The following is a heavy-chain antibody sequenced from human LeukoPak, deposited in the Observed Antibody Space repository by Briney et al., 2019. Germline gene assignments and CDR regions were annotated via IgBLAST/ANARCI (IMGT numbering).Heavy chain of an antibody. D-gene: IGHD6-6*01. CDR1: GYTFTSYD. CDR3: ARGPGGIVALRYYYYYYYMDV. CDR2: MNPNSGNT. J-gene: IGHJ6*03. Sequence: ASVKVSCKASGYTFTSYDINWVRQATGQGLEWMGWMNPNSGNTGYAQKFQGRVTITRNTSISTAYMELSSLRSEDTAVYYCARGPGGIVALRYYYYYYYMDVWGKGTTVTVSS. V-gene: IGHV1-8*03.